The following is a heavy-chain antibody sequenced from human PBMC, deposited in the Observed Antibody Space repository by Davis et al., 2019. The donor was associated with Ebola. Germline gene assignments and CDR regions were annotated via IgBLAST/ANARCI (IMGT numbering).Heavy chain of an antibody. J-gene: IGHJ6*02. CDR1: GYTFSSYG. CDR3: ATAGSYKMYGMDV. V-gene: IGHV1-69*04. Sequence: SVKVSCKASGYTFSSYGISWVRQAPGQGLAWMGRITPILGIANYPQKFQGRLTITADKSTSTAYMELSSLTSEDTAVYYCATAGSYKMYGMDVWGQGTTVTVSS. CDR2: ITPILGIA. D-gene: IGHD3-10*01.